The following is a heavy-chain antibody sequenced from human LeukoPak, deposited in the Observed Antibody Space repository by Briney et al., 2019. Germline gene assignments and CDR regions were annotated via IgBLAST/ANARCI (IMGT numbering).Heavy chain of an antibody. D-gene: IGHD3-10*01. V-gene: IGHV3-74*01. CDR3: ARGPLLSIPPNDAFDI. CDR1: GFTFSGYW. J-gene: IGHJ3*02. Sequence: GGSLRLSCAASGFTFSGYWMHWVRQAPGKGLVWVSRIKSDGSSTSNADSVKGRFTISRDNAKNSLYLQMNSLRAEDTAVYYCARGPLLSIPPNDAFDIWGQGTMVTVSS. CDR2: IKSDGSST.